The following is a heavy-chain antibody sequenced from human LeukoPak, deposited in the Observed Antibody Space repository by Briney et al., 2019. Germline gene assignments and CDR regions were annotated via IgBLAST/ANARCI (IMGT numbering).Heavy chain of an antibody. CDR1: GYTFTSYG. D-gene: IGHD3-9*01. J-gene: IGHJ4*02. Sequence: ASVKVSCKASGYTFTSYGISWVRQAPGQGLEWMGWISAYNGNTNYAQKLQGRVTITADESTSTAYMELSSLRSEDTAVYYCAGAMYYDILTGPTWADYWGQGTLVTVSS. V-gene: IGHV1-18*01. CDR2: ISAYNGNT. CDR3: AGAMYYDILTGPTWADY.